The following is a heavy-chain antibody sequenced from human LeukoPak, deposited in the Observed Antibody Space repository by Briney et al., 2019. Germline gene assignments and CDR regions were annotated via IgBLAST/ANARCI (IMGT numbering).Heavy chain of an antibody. CDR3: ATFLDYYDSSGYNIRGAFDI. V-gene: IGHV1-2*02. CDR2: INPNSGGT. Sequence: ASVKVSCKASGYTFTGYYMHWVRQAPGQGLEWMGWINPNSGGTNYAQKFQGRVTVAWDTSISTAYMELSRLRSEDTAVYYCATFLDYYDSSGYNIRGAFDIWGQGTMVTVSS. J-gene: IGHJ3*02. D-gene: IGHD3-22*01. CDR1: GYTFTGYY.